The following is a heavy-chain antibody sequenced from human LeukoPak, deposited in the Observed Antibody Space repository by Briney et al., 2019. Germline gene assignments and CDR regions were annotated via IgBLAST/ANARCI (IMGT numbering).Heavy chain of an antibody. V-gene: IGHV4-34*01. CDR1: GGSFSGYY. J-gene: IGHJ4*02. Sequence: SETLSLTCAVYGGSFSGYYWSWIRQPPGKGLEWIGEINHSGSTNYNPSLKSRVTISVDTSKNRFSLKLSSVTAADTAVYYCARGPGGWLQYYFDYWGPGTLVTVSS. D-gene: IGHD5-24*01. CDR3: ARGPGGWLQYYFDY. CDR2: INHSGST.